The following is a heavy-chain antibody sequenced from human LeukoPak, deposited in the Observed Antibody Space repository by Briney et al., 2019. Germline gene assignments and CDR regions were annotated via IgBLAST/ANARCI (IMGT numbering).Heavy chain of an antibody. CDR3: ARQGITGTTGNWFDP. V-gene: IGHV4-59*08. D-gene: IGHD1-20*01. CDR2: IYYSGST. J-gene: IGHJ5*02. CDR1: GGSISSYY. Sequence: KPSETLSLTCTVSGGSISSYYWSWIRQPPGKGLEWIGYIYYSGSTNYNPSLKSRVTISVDTSKNQFSLKLSSVTAADTAVYYCARQGITGTTGNWFDPWGQGTLVTVSS.